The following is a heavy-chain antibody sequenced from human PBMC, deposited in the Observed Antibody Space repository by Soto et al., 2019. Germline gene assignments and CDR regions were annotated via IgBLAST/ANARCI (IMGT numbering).Heavy chain of an antibody. CDR2: IYDSGTT. V-gene: IGHV4-59*01. D-gene: IGHD1-1*01. Sequence: QVQLQESGPGLLKTSETLSLTCTVSGGSITNYYWSWLRQPPGKGLEWIGYIYDSGTTNYNPSLKSRVTISEDTSKNDLSLKLSSVTAADTAVYYCARWNEGFDHWGQRNLVTVSS. J-gene: IGHJ4*02. CDR3: ARWNEGFDH. CDR1: GGSITNYY.